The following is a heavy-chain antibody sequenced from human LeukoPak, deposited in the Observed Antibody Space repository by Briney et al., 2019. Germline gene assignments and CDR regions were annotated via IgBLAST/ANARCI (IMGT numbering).Heavy chain of an antibody. Sequence: GGSLRLSCAASGFTFSTYEMNWVRQPPGKGLEWVSYISSSGSTIYYADSVKGRFTISRDNAKNSLYLLMNSLRAEDTALYYCAKCVGRYSGSYYTRWGQGTLVTVSS. D-gene: IGHD1-26*01. CDR1: GFTFSTYE. J-gene: IGHJ4*02. CDR2: ISSSGSTI. V-gene: IGHV3-48*03. CDR3: AKCVGRYSGSYYTR.